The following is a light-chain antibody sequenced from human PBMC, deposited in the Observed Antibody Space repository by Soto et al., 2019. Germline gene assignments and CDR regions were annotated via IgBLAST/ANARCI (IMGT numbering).Light chain of an antibody. J-gene: IGKJ2*01. CDR2: GAS. Sequence: ELVMTQSPATLSVSPGERATLSCRASQSVSSNLAWYQQKPGQAPRLLIYGASTRATGIPARFSGSGSGTEFTLSISSLQSEAFAVYYCQQDNNWPYTFGHGTKLEIK. CDR1: QSVSSN. CDR3: QQDNNWPYT. V-gene: IGKV3-15*01.